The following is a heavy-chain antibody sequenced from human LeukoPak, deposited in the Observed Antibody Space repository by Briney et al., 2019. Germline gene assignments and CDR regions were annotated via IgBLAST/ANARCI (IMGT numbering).Heavy chain of an antibody. CDR3: ARLSVEMATINFDY. Sequence: ASVKVSCKASGYTFTGYYMHWVRQAPGQGLEWMGWINPNSGGTNYAQKFQGRVTMTRDTSISTAYMELSRLRSDDTAVYYCARLSVEMATINFDYWGQGTLVTVSS. V-gene: IGHV1-2*02. D-gene: IGHD5-24*01. CDR1: GYTFTGYY. CDR2: INPNSGGT. J-gene: IGHJ4*02.